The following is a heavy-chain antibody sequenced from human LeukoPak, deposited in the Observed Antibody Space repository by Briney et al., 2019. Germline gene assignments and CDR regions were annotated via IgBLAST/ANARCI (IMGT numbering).Heavy chain of an antibody. D-gene: IGHD3-22*01. CDR3: AREGRYYDSSGPFDY. CDR1: GGSISSYY. CDR2: IYYSGST. Sequence: PSETLSLTCTVSGGSISSYYWSWLRQPPGKGLEWIGYIYYSGSTNYNPSLKSRVTISVDTSKNQFSLKLSSVTAADTAVYYCAREGRYYDSSGPFDYWGQGTLVTVSS. J-gene: IGHJ4*02. V-gene: IGHV4-59*01.